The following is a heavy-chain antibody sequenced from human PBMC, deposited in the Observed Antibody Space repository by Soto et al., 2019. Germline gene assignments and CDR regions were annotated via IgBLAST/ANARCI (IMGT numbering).Heavy chain of an antibody. V-gene: IGHV1-69*13. CDR2: IIPIFGTA. D-gene: IGHD5-12*01. CDR3: ARDLRNSGYDYYFDY. CDR1: GGTFSSYA. J-gene: IGHJ4*02. Sequence: AASVKVSCKASGGTFSSYAISWVRQAPGQGLEWMGGIIPIFGTANYAQKFQGRVTITADESTSTAYMELSSLRSEDTAVYYCARDLRNSGYDYYFDYWGQGTLVTSPQ.